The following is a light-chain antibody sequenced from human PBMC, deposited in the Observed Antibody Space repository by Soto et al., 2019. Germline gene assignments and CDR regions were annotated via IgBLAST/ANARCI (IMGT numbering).Light chain of an antibody. CDR1: QSVSSN. Sequence: EIVLTQSPATLSVSPGERATLSCRASQSVSSNLAWYQQKPGQAPRLLIYGASTRATGIPARFSGSGSGTEFTLTISSLQFEDFAVYYCQQYNDWPPFTFGQGTXVDIK. CDR2: GAS. J-gene: IGKJ2*01. V-gene: IGKV3D-15*01. CDR3: QQYNDWPPFT.